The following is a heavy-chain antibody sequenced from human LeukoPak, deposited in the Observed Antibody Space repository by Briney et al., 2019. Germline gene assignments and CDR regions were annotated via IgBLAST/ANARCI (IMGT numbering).Heavy chain of an antibody. J-gene: IGHJ4*02. D-gene: IGHD6-13*01. CDR3: ARRRLATAGPYFDY. Sequence: WIRXPPGKXLXXLALIDWGDDKYYSTSLKTRLTISKDTSKNQVILTMTDLDPVDTATYYCARRRLATAGPYFDYWGQGTLVTVSP. V-gene: IGHV2-70*01. CDR2: IDWGDDK.